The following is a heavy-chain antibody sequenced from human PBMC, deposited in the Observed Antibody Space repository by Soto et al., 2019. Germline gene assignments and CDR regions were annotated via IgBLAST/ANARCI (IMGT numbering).Heavy chain of an antibody. CDR2: ISGSGGST. V-gene: IGHV3-23*01. CDR3: AKDSLGSLGYDFWSGYLRGFNCNY. CDR1: GFTFSSYA. J-gene: IGHJ4*02. Sequence: EVQLLESGGGLVQPGGSLRLSCAASGFTFSSYAMSWVRQAPGKGLEWVSAISGSGGSTYYADSVKGRFTISRDNSKNTLYLQMNSLRAEDTAVYYCAKDSLGSLGYDFWSGYLRGFNCNYWGQGTLVTVSS. D-gene: IGHD3-3*01.